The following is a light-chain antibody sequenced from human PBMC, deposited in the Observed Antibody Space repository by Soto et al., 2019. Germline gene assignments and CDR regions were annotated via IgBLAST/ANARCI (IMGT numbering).Light chain of an antibody. CDR1: QSVSSNY. CDR2: DAS. J-gene: IGKJ5*01. CDR3: QQRSNWPPSIT. V-gene: IGKV3-11*01. Sequence: VLPQSPGTLSLSPGERATLSCRASQSVSSNYLAWYQQKPGQAPRLLIYDASNRATGIPARFSGSGSGTDFTLTISSLEPEDFAVYYCQQRSNWPPSITFGQGTRLEIK.